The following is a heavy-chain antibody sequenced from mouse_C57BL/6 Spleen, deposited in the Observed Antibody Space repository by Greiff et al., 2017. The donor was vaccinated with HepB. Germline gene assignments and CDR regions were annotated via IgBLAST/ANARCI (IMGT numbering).Heavy chain of an antibody. CDR3: ARANYYGNYNYAMDY. D-gene: IGHD2-1*01. Sequence: VQLQQPGAELVKPGASVKLSCKASGYTFTSYWMHWVKQRPGQGLEWIGMIHPNSGSTNYNEKSKSKATLTVDKSSSTAYMQLSSLTSEDSAVYYCARANYYGNYNYAMDYWGQGTSVTVSS. CDR1: GYTFTSYW. CDR2: IHPNSGST. J-gene: IGHJ4*01. V-gene: IGHV1-64*01.